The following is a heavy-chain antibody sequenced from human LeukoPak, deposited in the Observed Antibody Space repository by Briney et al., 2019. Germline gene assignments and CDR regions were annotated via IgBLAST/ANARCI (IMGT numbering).Heavy chain of an antibody. Sequence: SVKVSCKASGGTFSSYAISWVRQAPGQGLEWMGGIIPIFGTANYAQKFQGRVTITADESTSTAYMELSSLRSEDTAVYYCARESRGVLLKDAFDIWGQGTMVTVSS. CDR3: ARESRGVLLKDAFDI. CDR1: GGTFSSYA. CDR2: IIPIFGTA. V-gene: IGHV1-69*13. D-gene: IGHD2-15*01. J-gene: IGHJ3*02.